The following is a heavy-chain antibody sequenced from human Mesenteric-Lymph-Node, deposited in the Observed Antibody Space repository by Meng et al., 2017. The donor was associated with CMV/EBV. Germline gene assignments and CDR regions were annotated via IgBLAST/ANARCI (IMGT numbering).Heavy chain of an antibody. Sequence: SETLSLTCTVSGDSISRGNYYWAWIRQPPGKGLEWIGSFYNTGDTYSNPSLKSRVTQSLDTSKNQFSLRLTSVTAADTAVYYCARGIIHVGDGLDVWGHGTTVTVSS. D-gene: IGHD3-16*01. CDR3: ARGIIHVGDGLDV. CDR1: GDSISRGNYY. J-gene: IGHJ6*02. V-gene: IGHV4-39*07. CDR2: FYNTGDT.